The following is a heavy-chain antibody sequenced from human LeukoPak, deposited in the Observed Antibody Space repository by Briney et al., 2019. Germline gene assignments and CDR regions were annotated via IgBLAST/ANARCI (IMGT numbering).Heavy chain of an antibody. CDR2: ISAYNGNT. V-gene: IGHV1-18*01. J-gene: IGHJ4*02. CDR1: GYTFTSYG. Sequence: ASVKVSCKASGYTFTSYGISWVRQAPGQGLEWMGWISAYNGNTNYAQKLQGRVTMTTDTSTSTAYMELRSLRSDDTAVYYCARIVVVAATPTFLDYWGQGTLVTVSS. D-gene: IGHD2-15*01. CDR3: ARIVVVAATPTFLDY.